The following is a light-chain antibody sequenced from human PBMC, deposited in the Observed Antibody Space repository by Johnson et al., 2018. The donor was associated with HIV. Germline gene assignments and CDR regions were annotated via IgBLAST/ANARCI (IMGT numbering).Light chain of an antibody. Sequence: QPVLTQPPSVSAAPEQKVTISCSGSRSNVGDNFVSWYQQLPGTAPKLLIYDNNKRPSGIPGRFSGSKSGPSATLGITGLQTGDEADYYCGTWDSSLTSYVFGAGTKVTVL. V-gene: IGLV1-51*01. CDR2: DNN. CDR1: RSNVGDNF. J-gene: IGLJ1*01. CDR3: GTWDSSLTSYV.